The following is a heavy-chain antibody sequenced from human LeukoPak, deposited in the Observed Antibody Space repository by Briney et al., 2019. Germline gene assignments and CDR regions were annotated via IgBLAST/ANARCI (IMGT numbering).Heavy chain of an antibody. CDR2: INHSGST. CDR1: DGSLSSYY. CDR3: ARGRRIAAADY. D-gene: IGHD6-13*01. Sequence: SETLSLTCTVSDGSLSSYYWSWIRQPPGKGLEWIGEINHSGSTNYNPSLKSRVTISVDTSKNQFSLKLSSVTAADTAVYYCARGRRIAAADYWGQGTLVTVSS. J-gene: IGHJ4*02. V-gene: IGHV4-34*01.